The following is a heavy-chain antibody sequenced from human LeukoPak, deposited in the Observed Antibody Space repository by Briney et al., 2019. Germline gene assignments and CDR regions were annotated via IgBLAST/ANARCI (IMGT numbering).Heavy chain of an antibody. CDR1: GFTFSSHH. J-gene: IGHJ4*02. Sequence: PGGSLRLSCVASGFTFSSHHMNWVRQTPGKGLESVATIKPDGSVKYYVDSVKGRFTISRDNAKSSLYLQMNSLRAEDTGVYFCARMSSYCDYWGQGTLVTVSS. D-gene: IGHD2-2*01. CDR3: ARMSSYCDY. CDR2: IKPDGSVK. V-gene: IGHV3-7*01.